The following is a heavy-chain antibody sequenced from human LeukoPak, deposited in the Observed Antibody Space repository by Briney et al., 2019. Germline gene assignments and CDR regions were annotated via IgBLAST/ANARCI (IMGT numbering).Heavy chain of an antibody. V-gene: IGHV4-34*01. Sequence: SETLSLTCAVYGGSFSGYYWSWIRQPPGKGLEWIGEINHSGSTNYNPSLKSRVTISVDTSKNQFSLKLSSVTAADTAVYYCARGVAVSSSGWYNYWGQETLVTVSS. CDR2: INHSGST. CDR3: ARGVAVSSSGWYNY. J-gene: IGHJ4*02. CDR1: GGSFSGYY. D-gene: IGHD6-19*01.